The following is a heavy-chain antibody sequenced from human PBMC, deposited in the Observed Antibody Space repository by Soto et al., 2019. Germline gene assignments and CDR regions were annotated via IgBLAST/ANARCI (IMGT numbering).Heavy chain of an antibody. J-gene: IGHJ4*02. CDR2: IWYDGSNK. D-gene: IGHD3-9*01. CDR3: ARDFLLYDIRNG. V-gene: IGHV3-33*01. Sequence: PGGSLRLSCAASGFTFSSYGMHWVRQAPGKGLEWVAVIWYDGSNKYYADSVKGRFTISRDNSKNTLYLQMNSLRAEDTAVYYCARDFLLYDIRNGWGQGTLVTVSS. CDR1: GFTFSSYG.